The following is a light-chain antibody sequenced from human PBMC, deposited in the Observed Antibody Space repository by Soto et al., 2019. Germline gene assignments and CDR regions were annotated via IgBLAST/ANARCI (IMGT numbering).Light chain of an antibody. Sequence: DMVMTQSPATLSVSPGERATLSCRASQSVSSSLAWYQQKPGRPPRLLIYGAPTRAIGIPARFSGSESETEFPLTISNLQSEDFAVYYCLQYNNWWTFGQGTKVDIK. CDR1: QSVSSS. CDR2: GAP. V-gene: IGKV3-15*01. CDR3: LQYNNWWT. J-gene: IGKJ1*01.